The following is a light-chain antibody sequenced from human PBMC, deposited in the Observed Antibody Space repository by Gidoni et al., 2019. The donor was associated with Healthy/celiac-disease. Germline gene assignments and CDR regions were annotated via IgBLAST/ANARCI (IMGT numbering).Light chain of an antibody. CDR1: SSNIGAAYD. CDR2: GNS. J-gene: IGLJ1*01. V-gene: IGLV1-40*01. CDR3: QSYDSSLSGYV. Sequence: QSVLTQPPSVSGAPGPSVTISCTGSSSNIGAAYDVHWSQQLPGTAPKLFIYGNSNRPSGVPDRCSGSKSGTSASLAITGLQAEDEAEYYCQSYDSSLSGYVFGTGTKVTVL.